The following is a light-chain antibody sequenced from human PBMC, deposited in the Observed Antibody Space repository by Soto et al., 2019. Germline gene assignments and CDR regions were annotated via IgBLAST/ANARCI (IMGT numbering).Light chain of an antibody. CDR1: RSNIGGNT. J-gene: IGLJ1*01. CDR2: SNN. CDR3: AAWDDDVSGLDV. V-gene: IGLV1-44*01. Sequence: QSVLPQPPSASGTPGQRVTISCSGSRSNIGGNTVNWYQHLPGPTPKLLIYSNNQRPSGVPDRFSAYKSGTSASLAISGPQSEDEADYYCAAWDDDVSGLDVFGTGTKLTVL.